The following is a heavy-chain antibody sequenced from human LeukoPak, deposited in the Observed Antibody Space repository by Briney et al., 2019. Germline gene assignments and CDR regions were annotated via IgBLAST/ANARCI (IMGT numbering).Heavy chain of an antibody. CDR1: GGSISSYY. Sequence: PSETLSLTCTVSGGSISSYYWSWIRQPPGKGLEWIGYIYYSGSTNYNPSLKSRVTISVDTSKNQFSLKLSSVTAADTAVYYCARVGVTLTTYDYWGQRTLVTVSS. J-gene: IGHJ4*02. D-gene: IGHD2/OR15-2a*01. CDR2: IYYSGST. V-gene: IGHV4-59*01. CDR3: ARVGVTLTTYDY.